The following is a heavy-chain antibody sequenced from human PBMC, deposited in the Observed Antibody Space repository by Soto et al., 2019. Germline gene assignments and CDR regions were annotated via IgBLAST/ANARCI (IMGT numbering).Heavy chain of an antibody. Sequence: GGSLRLSCAASGFIFSSFALDWVRQAPGKGPEWVAVISYDGRSKYYADSVKGRFTISRDNSRNTLYLQINSLKSEDTAVYYCARGGGGILFPPAYWGQGTLVTVSS. D-gene: IGHD3-16*01. CDR3: ARGGGGILFPPAY. J-gene: IGHJ4*02. CDR1: GFIFSSFA. CDR2: ISYDGRSK. V-gene: IGHV3-30*04.